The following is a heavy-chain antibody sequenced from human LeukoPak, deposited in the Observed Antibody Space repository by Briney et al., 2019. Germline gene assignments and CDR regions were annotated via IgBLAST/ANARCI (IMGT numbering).Heavy chain of an antibody. V-gene: IGHV3-11*05. J-gene: IGHJ4*02. D-gene: IGHD1-26*01. Sequence: GGSLRLSCAASGFTFSDYYMSWIRQAPGKGLEYISYISSRSSYTNYADSVKGRFTISRDNAKNSLYLQMNSLRAEDTAVYYCARDVRWSGSYYGGVDYWGQGTPVTVSS. CDR3: ARDVRWSGSYYGGVDY. CDR1: GFTFSDYY. CDR2: ISSRSSYT.